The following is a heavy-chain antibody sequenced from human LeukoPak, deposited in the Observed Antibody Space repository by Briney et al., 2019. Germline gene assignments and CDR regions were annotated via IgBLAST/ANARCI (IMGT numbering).Heavy chain of an antibody. D-gene: IGHD1-26*01. CDR3: ARQGSGNYLSPVNY. Sequence: SETLSLTCTVSGGSISSYYWSWIRQPPGKGLEWIGYIYYSGSTNYNPSLKSRVTISVDTSKNQFSLKLSSVTAADTAVYYCARQGSGNYLSPVNYWGQGTLVTVSS. CDR1: GGSISSYY. CDR2: IYYSGST. V-gene: IGHV4-59*08. J-gene: IGHJ4*02.